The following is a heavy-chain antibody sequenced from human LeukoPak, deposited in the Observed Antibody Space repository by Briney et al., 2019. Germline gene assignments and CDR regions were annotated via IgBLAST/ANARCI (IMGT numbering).Heavy chain of an antibody. V-gene: IGHV4-59*01. Sequence: PSETLSLTCSVSGGSISSYYWNWIRQPPGKGLEWIGYIYYSGSTNYNPSLKSRVTISVDTSKNQFSLKLTSVTAADTAVYYCARGNIRGGWPGYDGYFDYWGQGTLVTVSS. D-gene: IGHD6-19*01. CDR1: GGSISSYY. J-gene: IGHJ4*02. CDR3: ARGNIRGGWPGYDGYFDY. CDR2: IYYSGST.